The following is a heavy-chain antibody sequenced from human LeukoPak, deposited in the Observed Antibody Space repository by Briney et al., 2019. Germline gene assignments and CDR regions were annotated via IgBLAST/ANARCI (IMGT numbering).Heavy chain of an antibody. V-gene: IGHV4-34*01. J-gene: IGHJ5*02. CDR3: ATSRKKLRYFDWLFSWFDP. Sequence: PSETLSLTCAVYGGSFSDYYWSWIRQPPGKGLEWIGEINHSGSTNYNPSLKSRVTISVDTSKNQFSLKLSSVTAADTAVYYCATSRKKLRYFDWLFSWFDPWGQGTLVTVSS. CDR2: INHSGST. D-gene: IGHD3-9*01. CDR1: GGSFSDYY.